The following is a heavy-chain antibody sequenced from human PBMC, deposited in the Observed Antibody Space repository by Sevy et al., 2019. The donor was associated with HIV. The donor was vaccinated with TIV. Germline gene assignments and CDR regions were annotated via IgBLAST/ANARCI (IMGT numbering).Heavy chain of an antibody. D-gene: IGHD3-3*01. V-gene: IGHV4-34*01. Sequence: SETLSLTCAVYGGSFSGYYWSWIRQPPGKALEWIGEFNHSGSTNYNPSLNSRVTISVDTSKNQLSLKLSSVTAADTGVYYCARGRTIFGVVTTYNWFDPWGQGTLVTVSS. CDR2: FNHSGST. CDR1: GGSFSGYY. J-gene: IGHJ5*02. CDR3: ARGRTIFGVVTTYNWFDP.